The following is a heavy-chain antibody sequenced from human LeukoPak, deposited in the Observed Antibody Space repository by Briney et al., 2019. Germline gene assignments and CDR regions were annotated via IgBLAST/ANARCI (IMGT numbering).Heavy chain of an antibody. J-gene: IGHJ4*02. CDR1: GGSFSGYY. Sequence: PSETLSLTCAVYGGSFSGYYWSWIRQPPGKGLEWIGEINHSGSTNYNPSLKSRVTISVDTSKNQFSLKLSSVTAADTAVYYCARRIAVATIKDWGQGTLVTVSS. D-gene: IGHD6-19*01. CDR2: INHSGST. V-gene: IGHV4-34*01. CDR3: ARRIAVATIKD.